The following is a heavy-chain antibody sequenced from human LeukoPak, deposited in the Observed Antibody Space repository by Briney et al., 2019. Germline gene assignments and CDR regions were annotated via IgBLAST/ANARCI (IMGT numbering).Heavy chain of an antibody. D-gene: IGHD1-26*01. J-gene: IGHJ5*02. V-gene: IGHV1-46*01. CDR3: ARNLGELLPQGGFDP. CDR1: GYTFTSYY. Sequence: GASVKVSCKASGYTFTSYYMHWVRQAPGQGLEWMGIINPSGGSTSYAQKFQGRVTMTRDTSTSTVYMELSSLRSEDTAVYYCARNLGELLPQGGFDPWGHRTRGTVSS. CDR2: INPSGGST.